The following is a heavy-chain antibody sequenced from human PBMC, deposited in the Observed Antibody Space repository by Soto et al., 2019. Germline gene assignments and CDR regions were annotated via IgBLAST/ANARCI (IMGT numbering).Heavy chain of an antibody. J-gene: IGHJ6*02. CDR1: GFTFTSSA. V-gene: IGHV1-58*01. Sequence: GASVKVSCKASGFTFTSSAVQWVRQARGQRLEWIGWIVVGSGNTNYAQKFQERVTITRDVSTSTAYMELSSLRSEDTAVYYCAVGTGGTYYDFWSGQPDYYYGMDVWGQGATVTVSS. CDR3: AVGTGGTYYDFWSGQPDYYYGMDV. CDR2: IVVGSGNT. D-gene: IGHD3-3*01.